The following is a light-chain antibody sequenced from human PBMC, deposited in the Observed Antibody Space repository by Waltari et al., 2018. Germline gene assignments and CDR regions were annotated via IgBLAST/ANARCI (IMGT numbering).Light chain of an antibody. CDR1: ESVGDW. J-gene: IGKJ1*01. Sequence: DIQMTQSPSTLSASIGDRVTITCRASESVGDWLAWYQQKPGKAPKVLIYKASRLHSGVPSRFSGSGSGTEFTLTISNLQPDDFAAYYCQQYNHYSTFGQGTQVEMK. V-gene: IGKV1-5*03. CDR3: QQYNHYST. CDR2: KAS.